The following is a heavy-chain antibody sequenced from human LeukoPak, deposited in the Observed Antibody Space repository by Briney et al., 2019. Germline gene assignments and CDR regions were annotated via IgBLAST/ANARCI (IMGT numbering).Heavy chain of an antibody. D-gene: IGHD4-11*01. CDR1: GGTFSSYA. V-gene: IGHV1-69*04. Sequence: SVKVSCKASGGTFSSYAISWVRQAPGQGLEWMGRIIPILAIANYAQNFQGRVTMTADKSTSTAYMELSSLRSEDTAVYYCATTITPGHSDYWGQGTLVTVSS. J-gene: IGHJ4*02. CDR2: IIPILAIA. CDR3: ATTITPGHSDY.